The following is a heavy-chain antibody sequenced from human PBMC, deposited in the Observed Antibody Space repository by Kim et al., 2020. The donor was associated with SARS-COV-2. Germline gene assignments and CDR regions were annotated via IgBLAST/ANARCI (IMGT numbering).Heavy chain of an antibody. CDR3: AKVYDSSGFRPFFDL. J-gene: IGHJ2*01. D-gene: IGHD3-22*01. V-gene: IGHV3-23*01. CDR2: IGGSDGST. Sequence: GGSLRLSCAASGFTFNSYAMGWVRQAPGKGLNWVSAIGGSDGSTYYADSVKGRFTISRDNSKNTLYLQMNSLRADDTAVYYCAKVYDSSGFRPFFDLWGRGTLVTVSP. CDR1: GFTFNSYA.